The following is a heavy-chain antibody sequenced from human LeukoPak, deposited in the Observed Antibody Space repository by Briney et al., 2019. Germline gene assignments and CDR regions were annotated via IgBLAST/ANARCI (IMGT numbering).Heavy chain of an antibody. Sequence: PGGSLRLSCAASGFTFSSYSMNWVRQAPGKGLEWVSYISSSRGTIYYADSVKGRFTISRDNGKNSLYLQMNSLRAEDTAVYYCARVLDLVGFDYWGQGTLVTVSS. CDR1: GFTFSSYS. D-gene: IGHD3-16*01. V-gene: IGHV3-48*01. J-gene: IGHJ4*02. CDR3: ARVLDLVGFDY. CDR2: ISSSRGTI.